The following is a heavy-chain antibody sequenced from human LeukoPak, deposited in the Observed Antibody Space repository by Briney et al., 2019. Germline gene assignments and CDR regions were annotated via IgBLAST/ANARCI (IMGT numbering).Heavy chain of an antibody. D-gene: IGHD5-12*01. CDR2: INQSGST. V-gene: IGHV4-34*01. J-gene: IGHJ4*02. CDR3: ARGERYSAYADY. CDR1: GGSFSGYY. Sequence: SETLSLTCAVYGGSFSGYYWSWIRQPPEKGLEWIGEINQSGSTNYNPSLKSRVTISVDRSKNQFSLKLSSVTAADTAVYYCARGERYSAYADYWGQGTLVAVSS.